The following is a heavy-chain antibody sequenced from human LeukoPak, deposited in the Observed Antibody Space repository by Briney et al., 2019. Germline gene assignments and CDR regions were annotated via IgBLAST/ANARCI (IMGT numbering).Heavy chain of an antibody. Sequence: ASVKVSCKASGGTFSSYAISWVRQAPGQGLEWMGGIIPIFGTANYAQKFQGRVTITTDESTSTAYMELSSLRSEDTAVYYCAGEAGSGSFVLDYGGQGTLVTVSS. CDR2: IIPIFGTA. J-gene: IGHJ4*02. CDR1: GGTFSSYA. D-gene: IGHD3-10*01. V-gene: IGHV1-69*05. CDR3: AGEAGSGSFVLDY.